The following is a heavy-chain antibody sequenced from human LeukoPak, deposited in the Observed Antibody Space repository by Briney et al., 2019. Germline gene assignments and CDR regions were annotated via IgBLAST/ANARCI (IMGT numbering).Heavy chain of an antibody. Sequence: SQTLSLTCAVSGGSISSGGYSWSWIRQPPGKGLEWIGYIYQSGSTYYNPSLKSRVTISVDRSKNQFSLNLNSVTAAATAVYYCARYVGKGTQSYYFDYWGQGTLVTVSS. D-gene: IGHD3-10*02. V-gene: IGHV4-30-2*01. J-gene: IGHJ4*02. CDR1: GGSISSGGYS. CDR3: ARYVGKGTQSYYFDY. CDR2: IYQSGST.